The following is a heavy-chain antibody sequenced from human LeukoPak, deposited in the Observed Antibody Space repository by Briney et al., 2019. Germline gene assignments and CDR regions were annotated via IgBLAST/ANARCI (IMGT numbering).Heavy chain of an antibody. J-gene: IGHJ4*02. Sequence: SETLSLTCSVSGGSISRFYWSWIRQSPGKGLEWIGYIYSNGSTKYNVSLESRVTMSVDTSKGQFSLKLDSVTTADTAVYYCARSSSGLDYGDYYFDYWGQGTLVTVSS. CDR1: GGSISRFY. CDR2: IYSNGST. V-gene: IGHV4-59*01. D-gene: IGHD4-17*01. CDR3: ARSSSGLDYGDYYFDY.